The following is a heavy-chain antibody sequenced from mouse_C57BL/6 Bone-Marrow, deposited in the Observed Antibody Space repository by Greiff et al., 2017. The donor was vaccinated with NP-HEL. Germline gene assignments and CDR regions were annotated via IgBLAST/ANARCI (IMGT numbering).Heavy chain of an antibody. CDR3: ARDGEGYFDY. CDR1: GFTFSDFY. Sequence: EVKLMESGGGLVQSGRSLRLSCATSGFTFSDFYMEWVRQAPGKGLEWIAASRNKANDYTTEYSASVKGRFIVSRDTSHSILYLQMNALRAEDTASYYCARDGEGYFDYWGKGTTLTVSS. CDR2: SRNKANDYTT. J-gene: IGHJ2*01. V-gene: IGHV7-1*01.